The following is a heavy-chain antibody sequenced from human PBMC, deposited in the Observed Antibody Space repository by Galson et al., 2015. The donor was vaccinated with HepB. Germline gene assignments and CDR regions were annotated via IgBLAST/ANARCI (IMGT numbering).Heavy chain of an antibody. V-gene: IGHV1-18*04. D-gene: IGHD3-3*01. CDR3: ARAGPPLRFLEWLAHSYYYGMDV. J-gene: IGHJ6*02. Sequence: SVKVSCKASGYTFTSYGISWVRQAPGQGLEWMGWISAYNGNTNYAQKLQGRVTMTTDSSTSTAYMELRSLRSDDTAVYYCARAGPPLRFLEWLAHSYYYGMDVWGQGTTVTVSS. CDR2: ISAYNGNT. CDR1: GYTFTSYG.